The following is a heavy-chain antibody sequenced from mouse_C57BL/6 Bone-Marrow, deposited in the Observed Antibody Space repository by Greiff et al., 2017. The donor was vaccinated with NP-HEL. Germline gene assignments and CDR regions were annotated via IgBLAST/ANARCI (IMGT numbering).Heavy chain of an antibody. J-gene: IGHJ2*01. Sequence: EVKLMESGGDLVKPGGSLKLSCAASGFTFSSYGMSWVRQTPDKRLEWVATISSGGSYTYYPDSVKGRFTISRDNAKNTLYLQMSSLKTEDTAMYYCARPFYIDYWGQGTTLTVSS. V-gene: IGHV5-6*01. CDR3: ARPFYIDY. CDR2: ISSGGSYT. CDR1: GFTFSSYG.